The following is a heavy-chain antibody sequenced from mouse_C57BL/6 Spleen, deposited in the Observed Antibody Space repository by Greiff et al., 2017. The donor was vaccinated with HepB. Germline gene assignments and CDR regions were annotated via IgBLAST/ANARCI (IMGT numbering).Heavy chain of an antibody. J-gene: IGHJ4*01. V-gene: IGHV5-9-1*02. D-gene: IGHD2-3*01. Sequence: EVKLMESGEGLVKPGGSLKLSCAASGFTFSSYAMSWVRQTPEKRLEWVAYISSGGDYIYYADTVKGRFTISRDNARNTLYLQMSSLKSEDTAMYYCTRDDDGYYFYAMDYWGQGTSVTVSS. CDR3: TRDDDGYYFYAMDY. CDR1: GFTFSSYA. CDR2: ISSGGDYI.